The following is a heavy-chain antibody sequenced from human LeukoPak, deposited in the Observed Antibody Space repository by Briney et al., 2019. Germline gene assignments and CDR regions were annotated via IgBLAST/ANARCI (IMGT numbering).Heavy chain of an antibody. CDR3: ARGSASSGWYRGIDY. CDR2: ISSSSSYI. J-gene: IGHJ4*02. D-gene: IGHD6-19*01. V-gene: IGHV3-21*01. CDR1: GFTFSSYS. Sequence: MPGGSLRLSCAASGFTFSSYSMNWVRQAPGKGLEWVSSISSSSSYIYYADSVKGRFTISRDNAKNSLYLQMNSLSAEDTAVYYCARGSASSGWYRGIDYWGQGTLVTVSS.